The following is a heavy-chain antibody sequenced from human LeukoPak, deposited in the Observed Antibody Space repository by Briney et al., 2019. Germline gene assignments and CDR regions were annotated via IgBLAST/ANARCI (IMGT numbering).Heavy chain of an antibody. Sequence: SATLSLTCTVSGGSISSSSYYWGWIRQPPGKGLEWIGSIYYSGSTYYNPSLKSRVTISVDTSKNQFSLKLSSVTAADTAVYYCARGSSGWSYYFDYWGQGTLVTVSS. V-gene: IGHV4-39*01. CDR3: ARGSSGWSYYFDY. CDR2: IYYSGST. CDR1: GGSISSSSYY. D-gene: IGHD6-19*01. J-gene: IGHJ4*02.